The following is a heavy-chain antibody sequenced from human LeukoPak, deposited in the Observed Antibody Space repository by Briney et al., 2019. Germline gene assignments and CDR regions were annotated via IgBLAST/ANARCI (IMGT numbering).Heavy chain of an antibody. CDR1: GFTFSSYG. D-gene: IGHD6-19*01. CDR3: AKDGSGWYVLYYYYGMDV. CDR2: ISYDGSNK. J-gene: IGHJ6*02. Sequence: GRSLRLSCAASGFTFSSYGMHWVRQAPGKGLEWVAVISYDGSNKYYADSVKGRFTISRDNSKNTLYLQMNSLRAEDTAVYYCAKDGSGWYVLYYYYGMDVWGQGTTVTVSS. V-gene: IGHV3-30*18.